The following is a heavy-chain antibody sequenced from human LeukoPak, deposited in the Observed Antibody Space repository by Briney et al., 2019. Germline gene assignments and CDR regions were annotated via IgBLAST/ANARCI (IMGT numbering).Heavy chain of an antibody. CDR3: ARDNWESSAFDI. CDR2: IYYSGST. CDR1: GGSISSYY. Sequence: SETLSLTCTVSGGSISSYYWSWIRQPPGKGLEWIGYIYYSGSTNYNPSLKSRVTISVDTSKNQFSLKLSSVTAADTAVYYCARDNWESSAFDIWGQGTMVTVS. J-gene: IGHJ3*02. D-gene: IGHD7-27*01. V-gene: IGHV4-59*01.